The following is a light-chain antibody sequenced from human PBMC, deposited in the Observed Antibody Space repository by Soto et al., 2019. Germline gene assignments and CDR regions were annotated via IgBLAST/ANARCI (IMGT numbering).Light chain of an antibody. Sequence: QSALTQPASVSGSPGQSITISCTGTSSDIGVFNYVSWYQHHPGKAPKLVIYDVSNRPSGVSNRFSGSKSGNTASLTITGLQAEDEAEYYCSSYTSSGTLYVVIGGGTKLTVL. V-gene: IGLV2-14*03. CDR1: SSDIGVFNY. J-gene: IGLJ2*01. CDR2: DVS. CDR3: SSYTSSGTLYVV.